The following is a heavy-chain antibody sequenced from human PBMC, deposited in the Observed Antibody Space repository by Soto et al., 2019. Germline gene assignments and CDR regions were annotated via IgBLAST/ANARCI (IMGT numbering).Heavy chain of an antibody. Sequence: SETLSLTCAVYGGSFSGYYWSWIRQPPGKGLEWIGEINHSGSTNYNPSLKSRVTISVDTSKNQFSLKLSSVTAADTAVYYCARVSPHIVVVVAARLNWFDPWGQGTLVTVSS. CDR1: GGSFSGYY. V-gene: IGHV4-34*01. CDR3: ARVSPHIVVVVAARLNWFDP. D-gene: IGHD2-15*01. CDR2: INHSGST. J-gene: IGHJ5*02.